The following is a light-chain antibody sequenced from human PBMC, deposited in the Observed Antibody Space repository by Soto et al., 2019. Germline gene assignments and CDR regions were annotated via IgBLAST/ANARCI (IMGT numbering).Light chain of an antibody. CDR3: QQYNTYPWT. Sequence: DIQMTQSPSTLSASVGDRVTITCRASQSISSWLAWYQQKPGKAPNLLIYKASNLEGGVPFRFSGSESGTEFTLTISSLQPDDCATYFCQQYNTYPWTFGQGTKVEIK. CDR1: QSISSW. V-gene: IGKV1-5*03. J-gene: IGKJ1*01. CDR2: KAS.